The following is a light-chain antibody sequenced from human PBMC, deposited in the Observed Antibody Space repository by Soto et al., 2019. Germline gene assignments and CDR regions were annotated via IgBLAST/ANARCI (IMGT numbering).Light chain of an antibody. CDR3: NSYEGSNGVV. Sequence: QSVLTQPPSASGSPGQSVTISCTGTSSDVGGYNYVSWYQHHPGKAPKVMIYEVSKRPSGVPDRFSGSKSGNTASLTVSGLQTEDEADYYCNSYEGSNGVVFGGGTKVTVL. J-gene: IGLJ2*01. CDR1: SSDVGGYNY. CDR2: EVS. V-gene: IGLV2-8*01.